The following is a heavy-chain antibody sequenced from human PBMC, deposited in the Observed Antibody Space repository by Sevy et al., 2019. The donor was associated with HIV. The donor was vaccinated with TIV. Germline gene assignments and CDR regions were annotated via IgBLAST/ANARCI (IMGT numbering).Heavy chain of an antibody. D-gene: IGHD1-26*01. Sequence: SDTLSLTCSVSGDSIRNFYRSWIRQPPGKGLEWIGYSYYSGSTNYNPSLKSRVTISVDTSKNQFSLKLRSVTAADTAVYYCARASPEHYYGMDVWGQGTTVTVSS. J-gene: IGHJ6*02. V-gene: IGHV4-59*01. CDR2: SYYSGST. CDR1: GDSIRNFY. CDR3: ARASPEHYYGMDV.